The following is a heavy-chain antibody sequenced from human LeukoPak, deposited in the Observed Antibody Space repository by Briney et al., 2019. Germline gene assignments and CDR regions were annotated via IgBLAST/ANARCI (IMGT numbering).Heavy chain of an antibody. Sequence: GGSLRLSCAASGFTFDDYGMSWVRQAPGKGLEWVAVIWYDGSNKYYADSVKGRFTISRDNSKNTVYLQMNSLRAEDTAVYYCARGLRNTDTFDIWGQGTMVTVSS. V-gene: IGHV3-33*08. CDR2: IWYDGSNK. CDR3: ARGLRNTDTFDI. J-gene: IGHJ3*02. CDR1: GFTFDDYG.